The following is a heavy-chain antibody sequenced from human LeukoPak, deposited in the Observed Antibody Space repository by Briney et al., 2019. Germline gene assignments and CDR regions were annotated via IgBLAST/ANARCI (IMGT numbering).Heavy chain of an antibody. CDR3: AKGRAYSSGPVDY. D-gene: IGHD6-19*01. J-gene: IGHJ4*02. Sequence: GGSLRLSCAASGFTFSSYGMHWVRQAPGKGLEWVAFIRYDGSNKYYADSVKGRFTISRDNSKNTLYLQMNSLRAEDTAVYYCAKGRAYSSGPVDYWGQGTLVTVSS. CDR1: GFTFSSYG. CDR2: IRYDGSNK. V-gene: IGHV3-30*02.